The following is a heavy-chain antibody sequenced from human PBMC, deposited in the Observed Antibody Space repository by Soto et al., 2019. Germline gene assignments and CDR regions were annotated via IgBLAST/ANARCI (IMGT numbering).Heavy chain of an antibody. D-gene: IGHD3-16*01. J-gene: IGHJ6*02. Sequence: EVQLVESGGGLVQPGGSVRLSCAASKFTITSYWMHWVRQAPGKGLVWVSRINSDGSSISYADAVKGRFTISRDNAKNTRHLQMNRLRGEDTAVYYCAREVGPGYVLRGMDVWGQGTTVTVFS. V-gene: IGHV3-74*01. CDR1: KFTITSYW. CDR3: AREVGPGYVLRGMDV. CDR2: INSDGSSI.